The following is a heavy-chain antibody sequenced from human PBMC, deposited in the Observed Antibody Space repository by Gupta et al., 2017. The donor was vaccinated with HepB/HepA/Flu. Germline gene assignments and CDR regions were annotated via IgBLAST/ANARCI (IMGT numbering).Heavy chain of an antibody. V-gene: IGHV4-59*01. CDR1: GGSISSYY. D-gene: IGHD3-3*01. CDR2: IYYSGST. CDR3: ARRLNYDFAFDY. Sequence: QVQLQESGPGLVKPSETLSLTCTVSGGSISSYYWSWIRQPPGKGLEWIGYIYYSGSTNYNPSLKSRVTISVDTSKNQFSLKLSSVTAADTAVYYCARRLNYDFAFDYWGQGTLVTVSS. J-gene: IGHJ4*02.